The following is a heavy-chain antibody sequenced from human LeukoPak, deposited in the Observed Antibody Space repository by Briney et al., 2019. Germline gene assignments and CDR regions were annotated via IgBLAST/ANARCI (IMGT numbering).Heavy chain of an antibody. CDR3: ARPPVSAPSIAARNGNDY. J-gene: IGHJ4*02. V-gene: IGHV1-69*04. CDR2: IIPILGIA. Sequence: GASVKVSCKASGYTFTSYAISWVRQAPGQGLEWMGRIIPILGIANYAQKFQGRVTITADKSTSTAYMELSSLRSEDTAVYYCARPPVSAPSIAARNGNDYWGQGTLVTVSS. D-gene: IGHD6-6*01. CDR1: GYTFTSYA.